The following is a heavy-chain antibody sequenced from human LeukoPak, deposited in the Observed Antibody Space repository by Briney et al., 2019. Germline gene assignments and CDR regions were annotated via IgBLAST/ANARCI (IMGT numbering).Heavy chain of an antibody. CDR3: ARDLRTMTFDP. D-gene: IGHD3-22*01. J-gene: IGHJ5*02. V-gene: IGHV3-48*01. CDR1: GFTFSSYS. Sequence: QPGGSLRLSCAASGFTFSSYSMNWVRQAPGKGLEWVSYISSSSSTIYYADSVKGRFTISRDNAKNSLYLQMNSLRAEDTAVYYCARDLRTMTFDPWGQGTLVTVSS. CDR2: ISSSSSTI.